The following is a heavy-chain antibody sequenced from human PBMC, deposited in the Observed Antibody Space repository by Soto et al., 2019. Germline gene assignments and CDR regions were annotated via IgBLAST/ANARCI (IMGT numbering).Heavy chain of an antibody. V-gene: IGHV1-46*01. D-gene: IGHD3-10*01. CDR2: INPSGGST. CDR1: GYTFTSYY. Sequence: GASVKVSCKASGYTFTSYYMHWVRQAPGQGLEWMGIINPSGGSTSYAQKFQGRVTMTRDTSTSTVYMELSSLRSEDTAVYYCARWRVVRGVIITTDVLDSPSYGMDVWGQGTTVTVSS. CDR3: ARWRVVRGVIITTDVLDSPSYGMDV. J-gene: IGHJ6*02.